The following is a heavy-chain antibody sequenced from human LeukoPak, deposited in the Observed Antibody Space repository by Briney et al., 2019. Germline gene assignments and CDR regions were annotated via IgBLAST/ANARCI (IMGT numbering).Heavy chain of an antibody. D-gene: IGHD2-2*01. Sequence: GGSLRLSCAASGFTFSSYSMNWVRQAPGKGLEWVSYISSSSSTIYYADSVKGRFTISRDNAKNSLYLQMNSLRAEDTAVYYCARVCRTSCYDYWGQGTLVTVSS. V-gene: IGHV3-48*01. CDR1: GFTFSSYS. CDR3: ARVCRTSCYDY. CDR2: ISSSSSTI. J-gene: IGHJ4*02.